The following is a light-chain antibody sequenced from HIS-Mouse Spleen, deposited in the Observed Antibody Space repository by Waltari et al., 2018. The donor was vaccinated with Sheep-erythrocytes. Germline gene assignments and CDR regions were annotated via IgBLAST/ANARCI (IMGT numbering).Light chain of an antibody. V-gene: IGLV2-23*01. Sequence: QSALTQPASVSGSPGQSITISCTGTSSDVGSYNLVSWYQQHPGQAPTLMIYAGSNRPSGVSNRFSGSNSGNTASLTISGLQAEDEADYYCCSYAGSSTPWVFGGGTKLTVL. CDR1: SSDVGSYNL. CDR3: CSYAGSSTPWV. CDR2: AGS. J-gene: IGLJ3*02.